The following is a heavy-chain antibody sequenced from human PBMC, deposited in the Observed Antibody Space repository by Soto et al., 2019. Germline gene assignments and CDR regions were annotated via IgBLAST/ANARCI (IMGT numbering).Heavy chain of an antibody. D-gene: IGHD3-3*01. CDR1: GYTFTSYY. CDR3: AREAPPYYDFWSGYLYYFDY. Sequence: VASVKVSCKASGYTFTSYYMHWVRQAPGQGLEWMGIINPSGGSTSYAQKFQGRVTMTRDTSTSTVYMELSSLRSEDTAVYYCAREAPPYYDFWSGYLYYFDYWGQGTLVTVSS. CDR2: INPSGGST. J-gene: IGHJ4*02. V-gene: IGHV1-46*01.